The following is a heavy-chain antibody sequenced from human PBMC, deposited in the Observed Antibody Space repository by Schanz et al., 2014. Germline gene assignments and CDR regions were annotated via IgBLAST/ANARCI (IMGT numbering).Heavy chain of an antibody. D-gene: IGHD3-9*01. CDR2: INPSGGST. CDR1: GYTFSSHY. CDR3: AFDRDDAYDI. V-gene: IGHV1-46*01. Sequence: QVQLVQSGAEVKKPGASVTVSCKASGYTFSSHYMHWVRQAPGQGLEWMGVINPSGGSTTYAQQFQGRVTMTRDTSTTTVYMDLSSLISEDTAVYYCAFDRDDAYDIWGQGTTVTVSS. J-gene: IGHJ3*02.